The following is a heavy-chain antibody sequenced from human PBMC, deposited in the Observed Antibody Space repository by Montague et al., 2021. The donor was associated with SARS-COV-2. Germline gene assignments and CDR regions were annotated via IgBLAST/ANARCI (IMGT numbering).Heavy chain of an antibody. D-gene: IGHD4-23*01. J-gene: IGHJ3*02. CDR3: AVAYGGPGNAFDI. CDR1: GDTFNSND. V-gene: IGHV1-8*01. Sequence: SVKVSCKASGDTFNSNDINWMRQATGQGLEWMGWMNPNSGNTGHVQKFQGRVTMTRDTSISTVYMELSSLRSEDTAVYYCAVAYGGPGNAFDIWGQGTMVTVSS. CDR2: MNPNSGNT.